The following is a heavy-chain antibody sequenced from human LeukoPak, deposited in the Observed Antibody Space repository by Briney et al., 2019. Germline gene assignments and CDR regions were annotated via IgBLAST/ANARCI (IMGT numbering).Heavy chain of an antibody. J-gene: IGHJ4*02. Sequence: SETLSLTCTVSNGSISSSSYYWGWIRQPPGKALEWIGSIYYSGSTYYNPSLRSRVTISVDTSKNQFSLKLTSVTAADTAVYYCASDTSGYYYQDYWGQGTLVTVSS. CDR1: NGSISSSSYY. V-gene: IGHV4-39*07. CDR3: ASDTSGYYYQDY. CDR2: IYYSGST. D-gene: IGHD3-22*01.